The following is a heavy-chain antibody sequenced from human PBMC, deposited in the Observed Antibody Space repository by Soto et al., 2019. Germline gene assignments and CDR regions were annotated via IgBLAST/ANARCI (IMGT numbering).Heavy chain of an antibody. J-gene: IGHJ4*02. CDR2: IYPGDSDT. V-gene: IGHV5-51*01. D-gene: IGHD1-7*01. Sequence: LGESLKIACKGSGYSFTSYWIGWVRQMPGKGLEWMGIIYPGDSDTRYSPSLQGQVTISADKSITTAYLQWSSLKASDTAMYYCARLPLELFSLFDYWGQGTPVTVSS. CDR3: ARLPLELFSLFDY. CDR1: GYSFTSYW.